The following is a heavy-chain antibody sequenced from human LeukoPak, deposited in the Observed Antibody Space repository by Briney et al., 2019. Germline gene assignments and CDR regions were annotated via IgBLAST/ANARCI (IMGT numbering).Heavy chain of an antibody. J-gene: IGHJ4*02. V-gene: IGHV1-2*02. CDR3: AGGYSSSWYVDY. CDR2: INPNSGGT. Sequence: ASVKVSCKASEYTFTGYYMHWVRQAPGQGLEWMGWINPNSGGTNYAQKFQGRVTMTRDTSISTAYMELSRLRSDDTAVYYCAGGYSSSWYVDYWGQGTLVTVSS. D-gene: IGHD6-13*01. CDR1: EYTFTGYY.